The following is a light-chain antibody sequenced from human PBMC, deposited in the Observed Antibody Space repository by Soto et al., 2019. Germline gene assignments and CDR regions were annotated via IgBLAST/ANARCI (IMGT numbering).Light chain of an antibody. J-gene: IGLJ1*01. Sequence: QSVLTQPPSVSGSPGQRVTISCTGSSSNIGAGYYVHWYQQLPGTAPKLLIYGNSNRPSGVPDRFSGSKSGTSASLAITGLQADDEADYYCQSHDSSLSGSYVFGTGTKLTVL. CDR2: GNS. V-gene: IGLV1-40*01. CDR3: QSHDSSLSGSYV. CDR1: SSNIGAGYY.